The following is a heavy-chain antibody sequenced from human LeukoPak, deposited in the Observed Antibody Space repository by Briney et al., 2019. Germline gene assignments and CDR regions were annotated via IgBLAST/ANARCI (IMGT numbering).Heavy chain of an antibody. CDR1: GFTFSSYG. J-gene: IGHJ4*02. Sequence: GGSLRLSCAASGFTFSSYGMHWVRQAPGKGLEWVALIWYDGSDKYYAESVKDRFTISRDNSKNTLYLQINSLRAEDTAMYYCARDLFGNYDCWGQGTLVTVSS. V-gene: IGHV3-33*01. CDR2: IWYDGSDK. D-gene: IGHD4-4*01. CDR3: ARDLFGNYDC.